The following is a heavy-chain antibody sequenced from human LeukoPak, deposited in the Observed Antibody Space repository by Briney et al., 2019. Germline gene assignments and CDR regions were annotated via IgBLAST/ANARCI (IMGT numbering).Heavy chain of an antibody. V-gene: IGHV4-59*01. J-gene: IGHJ4*02. D-gene: IGHD3-10*01. CDR2: IDYSGAT. CDR1: GHSIITYY. CDR3: ARVGSYCFEY. Sequence: SETLSLTCTVWGHSIITYYWLGLRQPPGKGLEWIGYIDYSGATNYNPSLKSRVTMSVDTSKHQFSLKLSSVTAADAAVYYCARVGSYCFEYWGQGTLVTVSS.